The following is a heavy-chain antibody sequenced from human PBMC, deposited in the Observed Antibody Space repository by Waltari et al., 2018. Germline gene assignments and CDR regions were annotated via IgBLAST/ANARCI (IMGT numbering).Heavy chain of an antibody. V-gene: IGHV1-69*08. D-gene: IGHD5-12*01. Sequence: QVQLVQSGAEVKKPGSSVKVSCKASGGTFSSYAISWVRQAPGQGLEWMGRISPICGTANYAQKFQGRVTITADKSTSTTYMELSSLRSEDTAVYYCASRLRSTDAFDIWGQGTMVTVSS. CDR2: ISPICGTA. CDR3: ASRLRSTDAFDI. CDR1: GGTFSSYA. J-gene: IGHJ3*02.